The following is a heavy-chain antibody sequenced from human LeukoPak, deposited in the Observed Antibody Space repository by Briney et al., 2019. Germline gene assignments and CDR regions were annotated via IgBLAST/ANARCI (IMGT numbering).Heavy chain of an antibody. V-gene: IGHV4-61*02. CDR1: GGSISSGSYY. Sequence: SETLSLTCTVSGGSISSGSYYWSWIRQPAGKGLEWIGRIYTSGSTNYNPSLKSRVTISVDTSKNQFSLKLSSVTAADTAVYYCARGGDIVVVPAAIRGLDYWGQGTLVTVSS. CDR3: ARGGDIVVVPAAIRGLDY. D-gene: IGHD2-2*02. J-gene: IGHJ4*02. CDR2: IYTSGST.